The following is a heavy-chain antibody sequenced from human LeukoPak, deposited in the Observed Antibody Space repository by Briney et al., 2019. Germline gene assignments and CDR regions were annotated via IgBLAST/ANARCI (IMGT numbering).Heavy chain of an antibody. CDR2: ISWNSGSI. CDR1: GFTFDDYA. J-gene: IGHJ4*02. D-gene: IGHD2-2*01. CDR3: ARGNGYSTSGYVDY. V-gene: IGHV3-9*03. Sequence: GRSLRLSCAASGFTFDDYAMHWVRQAPGKGLERVSGISWNSGSIVYADSVKGRFTISRDRTKNSLYLQMNSLRAEDMALYYCARGNGYSTSGYVDYWGQGTLVTVSS.